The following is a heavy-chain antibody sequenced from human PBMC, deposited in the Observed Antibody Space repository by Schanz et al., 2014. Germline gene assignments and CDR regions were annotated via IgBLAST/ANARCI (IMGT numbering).Heavy chain of an antibody. CDR3: ARDPNSVNEIDY. J-gene: IGHJ4*02. V-gene: IGHV3-9*01. D-gene: IGHD5-12*01. Sequence: QVLESGGGFVQPGGSLRLSCATSGFTFTTFAMTWVRQAPGKGLEWVSGISWNSGNIAYADSVKGRFTISRDNAKNSLYLQMNSLRPEDTALYYCARDPNSVNEIDYWGQGTLVTVSS. CDR2: ISWNSGNI. CDR1: GFTFTTFA.